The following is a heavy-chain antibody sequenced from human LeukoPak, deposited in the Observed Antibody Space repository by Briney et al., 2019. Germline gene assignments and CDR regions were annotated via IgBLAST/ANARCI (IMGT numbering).Heavy chain of an antibody. CDR1: GGSFSGYY. CDR2: INHSGST. D-gene: IGHD2-15*01. CDR3: ARGGRIVVVVAVRRYNWFDP. J-gene: IGHJ5*02. Sequence: PSETLSLTCAVYGGSFSGYYWSWIRQPPGKGLEWIGEINHSGSTNYNPSLKSRVTISVDTSKNQFSLKLSSVTAADTAVYYCARGGRIVVVVAVRRYNWFDPWGQGTLVTVSS. V-gene: IGHV4-34*01.